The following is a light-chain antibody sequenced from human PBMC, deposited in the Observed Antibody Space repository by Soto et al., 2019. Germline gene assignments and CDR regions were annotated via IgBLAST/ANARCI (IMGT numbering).Light chain of an antibody. CDR1: QNIRTY. J-gene: IGKJ4*01. CDR2: AAS. V-gene: IGKV1-39*01. Sequence: DIQMTQSPRFLSASVGDRVTITCRASQNIRTYLTWYQQKPGKGPTVLIYAASTLQRGVPSRFSGSTTGTDFTLTITGLQPEDSATYYCQQIYSAPLTFGGGTKVEIK. CDR3: QQIYSAPLT.